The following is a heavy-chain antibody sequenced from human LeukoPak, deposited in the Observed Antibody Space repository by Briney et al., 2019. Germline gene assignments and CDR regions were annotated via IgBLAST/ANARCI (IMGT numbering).Heavy chain of an antibody. CDR2: IYHSGST. CDR1: GGSISSSNW. J-gene: IGHJ4*02. Sequence: SETLSLTCAVSGGSISSSNWWSWVRQPPGKGLEWIGEIYHSGSTNYNPSLKSRVTISVDKSKNQFSLKLSSVTAADTAVYYCARENYGSGSYRPDYWGQGTLVTVSS. V-gene: IGHV4-4*02. D-gene: IGHD3-10*01. CDR3: ARENYGSGSYRPDY.